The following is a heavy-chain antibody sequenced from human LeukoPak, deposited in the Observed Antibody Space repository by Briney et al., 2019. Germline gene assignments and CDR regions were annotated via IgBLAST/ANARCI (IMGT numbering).Heavy chain of an antibody. Sequence: ASVKVSCKASGYTFTSYGISWVRPAPGQGLEWMGWISAYNGNTNYAQKLQGRVTMTTDTSTSTAYMELRSLRSDDTAVYYCARGAAATYLTPHDYWGQGTLVTVSS. J-gene: IGHJ4*02. CDR1: GYTFTSYG. D-gene: IGHD6-13*01. CDR3: ARGAAATYLTPHDY. V-gene: IGHV1-18*01. CDR2: ISAYNGNT.